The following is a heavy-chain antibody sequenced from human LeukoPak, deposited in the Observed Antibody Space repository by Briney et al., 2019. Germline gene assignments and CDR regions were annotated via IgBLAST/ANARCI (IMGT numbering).Heavy chain of an antibody. CDR2: IYYSGST. J-gene: IGHJ4*02. D-gene: IGHD3-22*01. CDR1: GGSISSYY. V-gene: IGHV4-59*12. CDR3: ARDRYYYDSSGYYYFDY. Sequence: SETLSLTCTVSGGSISSYYWSWIRQPPGKGLEWIGYIYYSGSTNYNPSLKSRVTMSVDTSKNQFSLKLSSVTAADTAVYYCARDRYYYDSSGYYYFDYWGQGTLVTVSS.